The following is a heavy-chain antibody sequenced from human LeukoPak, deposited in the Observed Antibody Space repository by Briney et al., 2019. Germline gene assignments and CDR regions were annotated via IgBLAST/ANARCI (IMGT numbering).Heavy chain of an antibody. Sequence: PSETLSLTCDVYGGSFSGYYWSWIRQPPGKGLEWIGEINHSGSTNYNPSLKSRVTISVDTSKNQFSLKLSSVTAADTAVYYCARQYYYYYMDVWGKGTTVTVSS. CDR2: INHSGST. CDR1: GGSFSGYY. CDR3: ARQYYYYYMDV. J-gene: IGHJ6*03. V-gene: IGHV4-34*01.